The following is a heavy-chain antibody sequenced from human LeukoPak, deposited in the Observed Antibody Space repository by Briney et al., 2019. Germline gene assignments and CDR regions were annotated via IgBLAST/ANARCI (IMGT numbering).Heavy chain of an antibody. CDR3: ARVGSYHYMDV. D-gene: IGHD1-26*01. V-gene: IGHV4-34*01. CDR2: INHSGST. CDR1: GGSFSGCY. J-gene: IGHJ6*03. Sequence: KPSETLSLTCAVYGGSFSGCYWSWIRQPPGKGLEWIGEINHSGSTNYNPSLKSRVTISVDTSKNQFSLKLSSVTAADTAVYYCARVGSYHYMDVWGKGTTVTVSS.